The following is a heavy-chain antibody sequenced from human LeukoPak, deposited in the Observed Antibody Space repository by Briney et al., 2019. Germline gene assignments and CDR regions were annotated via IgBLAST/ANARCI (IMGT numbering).Heavy chain of an antibody. CDR1: GGSISSSSYY. D-gene: IGHD6-13*01. V-gene: IGHV4-39*07. CDR2: MYYSGIT. Sequence: SETLSLTCTVSGGSISSSSYYWGWIRQPPGKGLEWIGSMYYSGITYYKPSLKSRVTMSVDTSKNQFFLKLSSVTAADTAVYYCARDSSSSRQGTNWFDPWGQGTLVTVSS. CDR3: ARDSSSSRQGTNWFDP. J-gene: IGHJ5*02.